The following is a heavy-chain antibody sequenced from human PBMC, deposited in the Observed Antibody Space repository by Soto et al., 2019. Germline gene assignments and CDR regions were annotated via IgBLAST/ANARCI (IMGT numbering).Heavy chain of an antibody. V-gene: IGHV4-59*01. CDR1: GGSISSYY. J-gene: IGHJ4*02. CDR3: ARGRHSYYFDY. Sequence: PSETLSLTCTVSGGSISSYYWSWIRQPPGKGLEWIGYIYYSGSTNYNPSLKSRVTISVDTSKNQFSLKLSSVTAADTAVYYCARGRHSYYFDYWGQGTLVTVSS. CDR2: IYYSGST. D-gene: IGHD1-26*01.